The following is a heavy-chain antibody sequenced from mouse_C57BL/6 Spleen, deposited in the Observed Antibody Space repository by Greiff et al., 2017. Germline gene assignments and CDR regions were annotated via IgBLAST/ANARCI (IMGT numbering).Heavy chain of an antibody. CDR3: ASNYDYSFGYFDY. V-gene: IGHV14-2*01. CDR2: IDPEDGET. D-gene: IGHD2-4*01. CDR1: GFNIKDYY. Sequence: EVKLMESGAELVKPGASVKLSCTASGFNIKDYYMHWVKQRSEQGLEWIGRIDPEDGETKYAPKFQGKATIAADTSSNTAYLQLSSLTSEDTAVYYCASNYDYSFGYFDYWGQGTTLTVSS. J-gene: IGHJ2*01.